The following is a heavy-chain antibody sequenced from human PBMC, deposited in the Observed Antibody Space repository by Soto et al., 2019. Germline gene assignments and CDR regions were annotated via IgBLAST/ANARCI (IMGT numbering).Heavy chain of an antibody. CDR3: AREYYYDSSGYYYGGVFVDY. CDR1: GFTFSSYW. Sequence: EVQLVESGGGLVQPGGSLRLSCAASGFTFSSYWMSWVRQAPGKGLEWVANIKQDGSEKYYVDSVKGRFTISRDNAKNSLYLQMNSLRAEDTAVYYCAREYYYDSSGYYYGGVFVDYWGQGTLVTVSS. D-gene: IGHD3-22*01. J-gene: IGHJ4*02. V-gene: IGHV3-7*01. CDR2: IKQDGSEK.